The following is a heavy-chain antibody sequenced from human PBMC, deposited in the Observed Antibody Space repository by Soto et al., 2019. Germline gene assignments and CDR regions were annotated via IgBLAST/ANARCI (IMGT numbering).Heavy chain of an antibody. J-gene: IGHJ4*02. CDR1: GFTFNTYG. Sequence: QVQLVESGGGVVQPGRSLRLSCATSGFTFNTYGMHWVRQAPGKGLEWVAVIWYDGSDKYYADSVKGRFTISRDNSKNTLYLQMNSLRAEDTAVYYCARDQGFLGGQGTLVTVSS. CDR3: ARDQGFL. D-gene: IGHD2-15*01. CDR2: IWYDGSDK. V-gene: IGHV3-33*01.